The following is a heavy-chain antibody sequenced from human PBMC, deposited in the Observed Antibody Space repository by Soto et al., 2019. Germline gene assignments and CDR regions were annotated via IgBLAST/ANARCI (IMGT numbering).Heavy chain of an antibody. J-gene: IGHJ6*03. CDR3: ARVGYCSGGSRYPIHYYYYYYMDV. CDR2: ISSSSSYI. CDR1: GFTFSSYS. D-gene: IGHD2-15*01. V-gene: IGHV3-21*01. Sequence: EVQLVESGGGLVKPGGSLRLSCAASGFTFSSYSMNWVRQAPGKGLEWVSSISSSSSYIYYADSVKGRFTISRDNAKNSLYLQMNSLRAEDTAVYYCARVGYCSGGSRYPIHYYYYYYMDVWGKGTTVTVSS.